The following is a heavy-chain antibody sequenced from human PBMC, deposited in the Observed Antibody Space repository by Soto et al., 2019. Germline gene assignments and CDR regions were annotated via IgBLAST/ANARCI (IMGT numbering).Heavy chain of an antibody. CDR1: GFTFSSYW. D-gene: IGHD6-19*01. J-gene: IGHJ4*02. CDR2: IIQDGSEK. CDR3: TRGGSVWWPFDS. V-gene: IGHV3-7*01. Sequence: EVQLVESGGGLVQPGGSLRLSCAASGFTFSSYWMSRVRQSPGRGLEWVANIIQDGSEKKYVDSVKGRFIISRDNAKNSLFLQMNSLRAEDTAVYYCTRGGSVWWPFDSWGQGTQVTVSS.